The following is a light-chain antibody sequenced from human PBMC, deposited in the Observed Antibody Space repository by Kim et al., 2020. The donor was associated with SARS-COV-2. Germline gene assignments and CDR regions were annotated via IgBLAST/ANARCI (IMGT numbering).Light chain of an antibody. CDR2: AAS. CDR1: QGITTF. CDR3: QQADTFPFT. V-gene: IGKV1-12*01. J-gene: IGKJ2*01. Sequence: SASVGDRVTITCRASQGITTFLAWYQQRPGKAPKLLIYAASSVHSGVPSRFSGSGSGTHFTLTISSLQPEDFGTYYCQQADTFPFTFGQGTKLEIK.